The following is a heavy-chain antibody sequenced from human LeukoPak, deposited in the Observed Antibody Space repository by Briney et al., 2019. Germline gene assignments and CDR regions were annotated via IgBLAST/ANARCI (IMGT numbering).Heavy chain of an antibody. V-gene: IGHV3-11*01. CDR2: ISSSGSTI. CDR1: GFTFSYHW. J-gene: IGHJ4*02. Sequence: GGSLRLSCAASGFTFSYHWMTWVRQAPGKGLEWVSYISSSGSTIYYADSVKGRFTISRDNAKNSLYLQMNSLRAEDTAVYYCARDDFWSGYYIYDWGQGTLVTVSS. CDR3: ARDDFWSGYYIYD. D-gene: IGHD3-3*01.